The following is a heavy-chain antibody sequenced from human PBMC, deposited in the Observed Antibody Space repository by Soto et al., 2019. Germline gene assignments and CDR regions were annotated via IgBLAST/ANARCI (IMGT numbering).Heavy chain of an antibody. J-gene: IGHJ4*02. CDR2: ISYDGSNK. V-gene: IGHV3-30-3*01. CDR1: GFTFSSYA. D-gene: IGHD1-26*01. Sequence: QVPLVESGGGVVQPGRSLRLSCAASGFTFSSYAMHWVRQAPGKGLEWVAVISYDGSNKYYADSVKGRFTFSRDNSKNTLYLQMNSLRAEDTAVYYCAREGVGATSINFDYWGQGTLVTVSS. CDR3: AREGVGATSINFDY.